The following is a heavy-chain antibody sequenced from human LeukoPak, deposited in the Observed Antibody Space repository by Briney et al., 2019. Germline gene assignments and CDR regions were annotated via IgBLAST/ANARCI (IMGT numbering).Heavy chain of an antibody. CDR2: IIPIFGTA. CDR1: GGTFSSYA. D-gene: IGHD3-22*01. CDR3: ARSGGSSGYYYYYYYYGMDV. J-gene: IGHJ6*02. Sequence: SVTVSCKASGGTFSSYAISWVRQAPGQGLEWMGGIIPIFGTAHYAQKFQGRVTITADESTSTAYMELSSLRSEDTAVYYCARSGGSSGYYYYYYYYGMDVWGQGTTVTVSS. V-gene: IGHV1-69*01.